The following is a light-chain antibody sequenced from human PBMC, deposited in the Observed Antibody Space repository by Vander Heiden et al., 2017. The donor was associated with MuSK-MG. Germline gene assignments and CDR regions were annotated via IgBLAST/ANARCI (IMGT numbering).Light chain of an antibody. J-gene: IGKJ1*01. Sequence: DIQMTQSPSSLSASVGDRVTITCRASQSISSYLNRYQQKPGKAPKLLIYAASSLQSGVPSRFSGSGSGTDFTLTISSLQPEDFATYYCQQSYSTCWTFGHGTKVEIK. CDR2: AAS. V-gene: IGKV1-39*01. CDR1: QSISSY. CDR3: QQSYSTCWT.